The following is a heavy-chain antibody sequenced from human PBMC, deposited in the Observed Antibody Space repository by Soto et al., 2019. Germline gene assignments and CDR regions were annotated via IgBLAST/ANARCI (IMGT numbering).Heavy chain of an antibody. CDR2: ISGSGGST. Sequence: SGGSLRLSCAASGFTFSSYAMSWVRQAPGKGLEWVSAISGSGGSTYYADSVKGRFTISRDNSKNTLYLQMNSLRAEDTAVYYCAKRPFIVVVPAADNWFDPWGQGTLVTVSS. J-gene: IGHJ5*02. V-gene: IGHV3-23*01. D-gene: IGHD2-2*01. CDR3: AKRPFIVVVPAADNWFDP. CDR1: GFTFSSYA.